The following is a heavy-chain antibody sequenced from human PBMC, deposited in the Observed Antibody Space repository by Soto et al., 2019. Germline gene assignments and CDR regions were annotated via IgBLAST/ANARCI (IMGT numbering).Heavy chain of an antibody. V-gene: IGHV1-69*02. CDR1: GGTFSSYT. CDR3: ASEGSGIAAAEYGMDV. D-gene: IGHD6-13*01. CDR2: IIPILGIA. J-gene: IGHJ6*02. Sequence: GASVKVSCKASGGTFSSYTISWVRQAPGQGLEWMGRIIPILGIANYAQKFQGRVTITADKSTSAAYMELSSLRSEDTAVYYCASEGSGIAAAEYGMDVWGQGTTVTVSS.